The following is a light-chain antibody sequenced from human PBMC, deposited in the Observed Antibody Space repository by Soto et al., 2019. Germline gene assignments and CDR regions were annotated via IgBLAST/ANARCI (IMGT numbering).Light chain of an antibody. CDR1: RSNIVSNY. CDR3: GAWDSSLSAWV. CDR2: DND. V-gene: IGLV1-51*01. J-gene: IGLJ3*02. Sequence: QSVLTQPPSVSAATGQMVTISCSGTRSNIVSNYVSWYQYLPGTAPKLLTYDNDKRPSGIPDRFSGSKSGTSATLVITGLQTGDEADYYCGAWDSSLSAWVFGGGTQLTVL.